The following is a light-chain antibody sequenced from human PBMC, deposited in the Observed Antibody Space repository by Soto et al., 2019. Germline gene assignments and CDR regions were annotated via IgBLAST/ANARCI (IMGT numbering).Light chain of an antibody. J-gene: IGLJ1*01. CDR1: SSNIGAGYD. Sequence: QLVLTQPPSVSGAPGQRVTISCTGSSSNIGAGYDVHWYQQLPGTAPKLLIYGNSNRPSGVPDRFSGSKSGTSASLAITGLQAEDEAHYYCQSYDSSLSGLYVFGTGTKLTVL. CDR2: GNS. V-gene: IGLV1-40*01. CDR3: QSYDSSLSGLYV.